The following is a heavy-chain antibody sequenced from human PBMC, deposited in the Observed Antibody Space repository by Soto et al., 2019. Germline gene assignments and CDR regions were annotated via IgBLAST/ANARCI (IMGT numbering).Heavy chain of an antibody. J-gene: IGHJ6*02. CDR3: AREIGRYNWNFGRDYYYGMDV. Sequence: SETLSLTCTVSGGSVSSGSYYWSWIRQPPGKGLEWIGYIYYSGSTNYNPSLKSRVTTSVDTSKNQFSLKLSSVTAADTAVYYCAREIGRYNWNFGRDYYYGMDVWGQGTTVTVSS. CDR2: IYYSGST. CDR1: GGSVSSGSYY. D-gene: IGHD1-7*01. V-gene: IGHV4-61*01.